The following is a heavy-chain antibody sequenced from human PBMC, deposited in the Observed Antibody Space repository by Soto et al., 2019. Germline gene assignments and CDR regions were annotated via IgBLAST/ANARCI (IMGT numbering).Heavy chain of an antibody. Sequence: PSETLSLTCTVSGGSISSYYWSWIRQPPGKGLEWIGYIYYSGSTNYNPSLKSRVTISVDTSKNQFSLKLSSVTAADTAVYYCARGPDYYDSSGYRFDYWGQGTLVTVSS. D-gene: IGHD3-22*01. J-gene: IGHJ4*02. V-gene: IGHV4-59*01. CDR2: IYYSGST. CDR1: GGSISSYY. CDR3: ARGPDYYDSSGYRFDY.